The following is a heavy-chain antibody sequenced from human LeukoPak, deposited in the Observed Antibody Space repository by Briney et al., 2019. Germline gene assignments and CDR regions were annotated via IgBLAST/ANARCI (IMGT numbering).Heavy chain of an antibody. CDR1: GYTFTGYY. CDR3: ARIPTYYYDSSGYYHRNWFDP. V-gene: IGHV1-2*02. Sequence: GASVKVSCKASGYTFTGYYMHWVRHAPGQGLEWMGRTNANSGGTNYAQKFQGRVTMTRDTSISTAYMELSRLRSDDTAVYYCARIPTYYYDSSGYYHRNWFDPWGQGTLVTVSS. D-gene: IGHD3-22*01. J-gene: IGHJ5*02. CDR2: TNANSGGT.